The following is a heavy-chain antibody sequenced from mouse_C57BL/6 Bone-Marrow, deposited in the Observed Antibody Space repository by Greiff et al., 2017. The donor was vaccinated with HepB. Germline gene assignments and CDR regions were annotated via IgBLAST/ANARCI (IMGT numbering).Heavy chain of an antibody. D-gene: IGHD2-3*01. V-gene: IGHV1-82*01. J-gene: IGHJ2*01. CDR2: IYPGDGDT. CDR1: GYAFSSSW. Sequence: QVQLQQSGPELVKPGASVKISCKASGYAFSSSWMNWVKQRPGKGLEWIGRIYPGDGDTNYNGKFKGKATLTADKSSSTAYMQLSSLTSEDSAIYYCARRGVDGYFWGQGTTLTVSS. CDR3: ARRGVDGYF.